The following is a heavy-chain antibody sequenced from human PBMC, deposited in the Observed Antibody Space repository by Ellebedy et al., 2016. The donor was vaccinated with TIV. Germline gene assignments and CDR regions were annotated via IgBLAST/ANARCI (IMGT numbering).Heavy chain of an antibody. CDR1: GGTFSSYA. CDR2: IIPIFGTA. D-gene: IGHD3-10*01. J-gene: IGHJ3*02. CDR3: ARDSAMVRGVIITNDAFDI. Sequence: SVKVSCXASGGTFSSYAISWVRQAPGQGLEWMGGIIPIFGTANYAQKFQGRVTITADESTSTAYMELSSLRSEDTAVYYCARDSAMVRGVIITNDAFDIWGQGTMVTVSS. V-gene: IGHV1-69*13.